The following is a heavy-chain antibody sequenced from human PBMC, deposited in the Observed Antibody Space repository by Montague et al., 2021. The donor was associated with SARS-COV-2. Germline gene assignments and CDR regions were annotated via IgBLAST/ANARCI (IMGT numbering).Heavy chain of an antibody. CDR1: GGSVISDTYF. Sequence: SATLSLTCTVSGGSVISDTYFWSWIRQPPGKGLEWIAYIYDSDTTNNNPSFWSRVSMSSDRSKNQFSLKLTSVTPADTAVYYCARAANILSGFYNHPFEYWGQGILVTVSS. CDR2: IYDSDTT. J-gene: IGHJ4*02. CDR3: ARAANILSGFYNHPFEY. D-gene: IGHD3-9*01. V-gene: IGHV4-61*01.